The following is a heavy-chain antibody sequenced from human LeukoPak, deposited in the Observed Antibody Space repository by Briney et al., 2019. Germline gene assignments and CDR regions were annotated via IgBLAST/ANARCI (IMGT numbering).Heavy chain of an antibody. CDR2: IYYSGST. Sequence: ASETLSLTCTVSGGSISSYYWSWIRQPPGKGLEWIGYIYYSGSTNYNPSLKSRVTISVDTSKNQFSLKLSSVTAADTAVYYRASTRYGDYAIDYWGQGTLVTVSS. V-gene: IGHV4-59*01. CDR3: ASTRYGDYAIDY. D-gene: IGHD4-17*01. CDR1: GGSISSYY. J-gene: IGHJ4*02.